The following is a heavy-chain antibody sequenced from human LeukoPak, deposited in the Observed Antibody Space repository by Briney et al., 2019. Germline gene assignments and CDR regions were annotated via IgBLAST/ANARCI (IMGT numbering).Heavy chain of an antibody. V-gene: IGHV1-18*01. D-gene: IGHD3-22*01. CDR2: ISAYNGNT. J-gene: IGHJ4*02. CDR3: ARAQDYYDSSGYYYVGPAGLWYFDY. Sequence: GASVKVSCKASGYTFTSYGISWVRRAPGQGLEWMGWISAYNGNTNYAQKLQGRVTMTTDTSTSTAYMELRSLRSDDTAVYYCARAQDYYDSSGYYYVGPAGLWYFDYWGQGTLVTVSS. CDR1: GYTFTSYG.